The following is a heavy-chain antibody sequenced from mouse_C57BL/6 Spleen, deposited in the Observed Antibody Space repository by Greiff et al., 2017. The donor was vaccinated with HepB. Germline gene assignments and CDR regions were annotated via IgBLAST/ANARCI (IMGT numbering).Heavy chain of an antibody. Sequence: VQLQQSGPELVKPGASVKISCKASGYSFTGYYMNWVKQSPEKSLEWIGEINPSTGGTTYNQKFKAKATLTVDKSSSTAYMQLKSLTSEDSAVYYCARSLGRGAMDYWGQGTSVTVSS. CDR1: GYSFTGYY. CDR2: INPSTGGT. D-gene: IGHD4-1*01. V-gene: IGHV1-42*01. J-gene: IGHJ4*01. CDR3: ARSLGRGAMDY.